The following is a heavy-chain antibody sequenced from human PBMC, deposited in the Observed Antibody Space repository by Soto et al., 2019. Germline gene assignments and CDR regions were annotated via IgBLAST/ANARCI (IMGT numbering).Heavy chain of an antibody. CDR1: GYIFTNHY. CDR2: INPSGGST. D-gene: IGHD3-22*01. CDR3: ARADYYDSSGFYSDC. J-gene: IGHJ4*02. V-gene: IGHV1-46*03. Sequence: QVQLVQSGAEVKKPGASVKVSCKASGYIFTNHYIHWVRQAPGQGLEWMGIINPSGGSTNYLQKFQGTITMTRDTSTSTLYMELSTLRSEHTAVYFCARADYYDSSGFYSDCWGQASLVTVSS.